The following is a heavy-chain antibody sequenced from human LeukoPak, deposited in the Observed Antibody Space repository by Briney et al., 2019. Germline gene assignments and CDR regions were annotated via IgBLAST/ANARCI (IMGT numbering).Heavy chain of an antibody. CDR3: ARKGISAVAGAFDI. D-gene: IGHD6-19*01. CDR1: GGSISSYY. Sequence: SETLSLTCTVSGGSISSYYWTWIRQPAGKGLEWIGRICTSGSTNYNPSLKSRVTLSVDTSKNQFSLKLTSVTAADTAVYYCARKGISAVAGAFDIWGQGTMVTVSS. V-gene: IGHV4-4*07. CDR2: ICTSGST. J-gene: IGHJ3*02.